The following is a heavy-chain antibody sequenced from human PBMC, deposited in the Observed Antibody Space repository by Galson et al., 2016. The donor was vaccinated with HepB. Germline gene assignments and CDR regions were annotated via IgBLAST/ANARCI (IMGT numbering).Heavy chain of an antibody. V-gene: IGHV3-23*01. D-gene: IGHD3/OR15-3a*01. CDR3: ANLSWTDGHSYYGVDV. J-gene: IGHJ6*02. Sequence: SLRLSCAASRFTFSRSSMTWFRQAPGKGLEWVSTISGTDGATSYTESVKGRFTISRDNSEKTLFLQMSSLRAEDTGVYYCANLSWTDGHSYYGVDVWGRGTTVTVSS. CDR1: RFTFSRSS. CDR2: ISGTDGAT.